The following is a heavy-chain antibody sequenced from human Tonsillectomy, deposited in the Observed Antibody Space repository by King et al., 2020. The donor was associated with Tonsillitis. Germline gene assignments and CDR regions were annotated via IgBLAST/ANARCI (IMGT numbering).Heavy chain of an antibody. J-gene: IGHJ4*02. CDR3: AREGLVYANFDY. V-gene: IGHV3-13*04. Sequence: VQLVESGGGLVQPGGSLRLSCVASGFTLSSYDMHWVRQPTGKGLEWVSGIGASDDTYYSGSVVGRFTTSRENAKNSFYLQMDSLGAGDTAVYYCAREGLVYANFDYWGQGTLVTVSS. CDR1: GFTLSSYD. D-gene: IGHD2-8*01. CDR2: IGASDDT.